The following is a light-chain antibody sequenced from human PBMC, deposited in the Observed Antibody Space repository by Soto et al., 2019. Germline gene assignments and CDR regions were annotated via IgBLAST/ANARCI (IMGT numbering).Light chain of an antibody. Sequence: ETVMTQSPATLSVSPGERATLSCRASQSFSSNLAWYQQKPGQAPRLLIYGASTRATGIPARFSGSGSGTEFTLTISSLQSEDFAVYYCQQYNKWPLITFGQGTRLEI. V-gene: IGKV3-15*01. CDR3: QQYNKWPLIT. CDR1: QSFSSN. J-gene: IGKJ5*01. CDR2: GAS.